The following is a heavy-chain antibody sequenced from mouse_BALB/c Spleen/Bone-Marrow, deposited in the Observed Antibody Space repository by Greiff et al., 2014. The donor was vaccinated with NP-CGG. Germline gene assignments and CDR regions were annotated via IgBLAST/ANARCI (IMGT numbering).Heavy chain of an antibody. Sequence: EVQGVESGAELVKPGASVKLSCTASGFNIKDTYMHWVKQRPEQGLEWIGRIDPANGNTKYDPKFQGKATITADTSSNTAYLQLSSLTSEDTAVYYCARYYCGSSYFDYWGQGTTLTVSS. CDR2: IDPANGNT. CDR1: GFNIKDTY. J-gene: IGHJ2*01. D-gene: IGHD1-1*01. CDR3: ARYYCGSSYFDY. V-gene: IGHV14-3*02.